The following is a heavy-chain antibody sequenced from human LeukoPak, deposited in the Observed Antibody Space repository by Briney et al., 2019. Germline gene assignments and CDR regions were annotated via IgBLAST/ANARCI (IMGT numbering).Heavy chain of an antibody. CDR1: GFTFDDYA. CDR3: ARDLPYSSGRGAFDI. Sequence: PGRSLRLSCAASGFTFDDYAMHWVRQAPGKGLEWVSAISGSGESTFYADSVKGRFTISRDNSKNTLNLQLNSLRAEDTAVYCCARDLPYSSGRGAFDIWGQGTMVTVSS. V-gene: IGHV3-23*01. J-gene: IGHJ3*02. CDR2: ISGSGEST. D-gene: IGHD6-19*01.